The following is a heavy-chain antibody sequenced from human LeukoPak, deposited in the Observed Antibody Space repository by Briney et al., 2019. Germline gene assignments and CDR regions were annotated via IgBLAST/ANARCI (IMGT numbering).Heavy chain of an antibody. D-gene: IGHD3-3*01. Sequence: GGSLRLSCAASGFTFSSYSMNWVRQAPGKGLEWVSLISGDGGSTYYADSVKGRFTISRDNSKNSLYLQMNSLRTEDTALYYCANLGYDFWSGYYTRYYYYMDVWGKGTTVTVSS. V-gene: IGHV3-43*02. CDR1: GFTFSSYS. CDR2: ISGDGGST. J-gene: IGHJ6*03. CDR3: ANLGYDFWSGYYTRYYYYMDV.